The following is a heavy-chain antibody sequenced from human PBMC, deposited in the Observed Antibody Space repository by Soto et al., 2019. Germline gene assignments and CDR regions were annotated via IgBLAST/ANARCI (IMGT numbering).Heavy chain of an antibody. CDR2: IKSKTDGGTT. Sequence: EVQLVESGGDLVKPGGSLRLSCAASGFTFSNAWMSWVRQAPGKGLEWVGLIKSKTDGGTTDYAAPVKGRFTVSREDSKNTLYLQMNSLRTEDTAVYYCTTGRFLDYLLYVQGDFWGQGTLVTVSS. D-gene: IGHD3-3*01. V-gene: IGHV3-15*01. CDR3: TTGRFLDYLLYVQGDF. CDR1: GFTFSNAW. J-gene: IGHJ4*02.